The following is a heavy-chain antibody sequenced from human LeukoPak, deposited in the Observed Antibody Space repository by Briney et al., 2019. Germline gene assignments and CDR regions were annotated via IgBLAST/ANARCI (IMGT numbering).Heavy chain of an antibody. Sequence: SETLSLTCTVSGGSISSYYWSWVRQPPGKGLEWIGYIYYSGSTNYNPSLKSRVTISVDTSKNQFSLKLSSVTAADTAVYYCARGTQPTYYYDSSGYYYDYWGQGTLVTVSS. CDR3: ARGTQPTYYYDSSGYYYDY. CDR2: IYYSGST. V-gene: IGHV4-59*08. CDR1: GGSISSYY. J-gene: IGHJ4*02. D-gene: IGHD3-22*01.